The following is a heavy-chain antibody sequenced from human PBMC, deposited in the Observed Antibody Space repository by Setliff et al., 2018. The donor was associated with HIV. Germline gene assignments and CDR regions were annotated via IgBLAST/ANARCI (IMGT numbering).Heavy chain of an antibody. V-gene: IGHV1-45*02. D-gene: IGHD6-19*01. CDR3: ASRNMGSGFPQGENAFDI. J-gene: IGHJ3*02. CDR1: GYTFTYRY. Sequence: SVKVSCKASGYTFTYRYLHWVRQAPGQALERMGWITPFNGNTNYAQKFQDRVTITRDRSMSTAYMELSSLRSEDTAMYYCASRNMGSGFPQGENAFDIWGQGTMVTVSS. CDR2: ITPFNGNT.